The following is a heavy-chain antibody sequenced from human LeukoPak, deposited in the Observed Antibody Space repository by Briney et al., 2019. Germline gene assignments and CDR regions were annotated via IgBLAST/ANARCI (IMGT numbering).Heavy chain of an antibody. CDR1: GGSLSSYY. J-gene: IGHJ4*02. CDR3: ARAARQQLADY. CDR2: IYYSGST. D-gene: IGHD6-13*01. V-gene: IGHV4-59*01. Sequence: AGETLSLPCTDSGGSLSSYYWNWIRQPPGKGLEWIGYIYYSGSTNYNPSLKSRLTISVDTSKNQFSLKLSLGAAADTAVYYGARAARQQLADYWGQGTLVTVSS.